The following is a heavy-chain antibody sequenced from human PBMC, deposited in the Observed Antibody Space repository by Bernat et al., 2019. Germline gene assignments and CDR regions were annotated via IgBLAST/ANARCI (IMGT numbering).Heavy chain of an antibody. D-gene: IGHD3-3*01. CDR2: IYSDGST. CDR1: GFTFSNAW. CDR3: ARQDDFWSGFVV. V-gene: IGHV3-66*04. Sequence: EVQLVESGGGVVKPGGSLRLSCAASGFTFSNAWMSWVRQAPGKGLEWVSTIYSDGSTYYADSVKGRFVSSRDNSKNTLFLHMSSLRADDMALYYCARQDDFWSGFVVWGQGTLVTVST. J-gene: IGHJ5*02.